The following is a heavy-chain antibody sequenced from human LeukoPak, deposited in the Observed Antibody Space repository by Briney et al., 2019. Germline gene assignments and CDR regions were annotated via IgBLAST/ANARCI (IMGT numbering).Heavy chain of an antibody. CDR3: AKSTSSGWYYFDY. J-gene: IGHJ4*02. Sequence: GGSLRLSCAASGFTFSSYGMSWVRQAPGKGLEWVSAISGSGGSTYYADSVEGRFTISRDNSKNTLYLQMNSPRAEDTAVYYCAKSTSSGWYYFDYWGQGTLVTVSS. CDR2: ISGSGGST. D-gene: IGHD6-19*01. CDR1: GFTFSSYG. V-gene: IGHV3-23*01.